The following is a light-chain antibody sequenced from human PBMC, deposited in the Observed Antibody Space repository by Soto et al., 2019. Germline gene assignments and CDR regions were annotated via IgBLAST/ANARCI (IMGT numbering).Light chain of an antibody. CDR3: QQYNNGPPWT. J-gene: IGKJ1*01. CDR1: QSVSSN. V-gene: IGKV3-15*01. CDR2: GAS. Sequence: EIVMTQSPATLSVSPGERATLSCRASQSVSSNLAWYQQKPGQAPRLIIYGASTRATGIPARFSGSGSGTEFTLTISSLQSEEFAVYYCQQYNNGPPWTFGQGTTVEIK.